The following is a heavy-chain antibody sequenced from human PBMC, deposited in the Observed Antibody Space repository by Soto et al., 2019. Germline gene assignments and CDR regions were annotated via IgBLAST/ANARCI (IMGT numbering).Heavy chain of an antibody. CDR1: GGTFSSYA. CDR2: IIPIFGTA. V-gene: IGHV1-69*13. Sequence: GASVKVSCKASGGTFSSYAISWVRQAPGQGLEWMGGIIPIFGTANYAQNFQGRVTIAADESTNTAYTELSSLRSEDTAVYYCARDLGSGWYNYWGQGTLVTVSS. J-gene: IGHJ4*02. CDR3: ARDLGSGWYNY. D-gene: IGHD6-19*01.